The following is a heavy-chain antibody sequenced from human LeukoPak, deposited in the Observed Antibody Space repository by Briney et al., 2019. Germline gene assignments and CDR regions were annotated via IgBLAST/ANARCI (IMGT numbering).Heavy chain of an antibody. V-gene: IGHV4-61*02. Sequence: SQTLSLTCTVSGGSISSGSYYWSWIRQPAGKGLEWIGRIYTSGSTNYNPSLRGRVTISVDASKNQISLKLTSVTATDTAVYYCARERDYGGTFDYWGQGTLVTVSS. CDR3: ARERDYGGTFDY. CDR1: GGSISSGSYY. CDR2: IYTSGST. J-gene: IGHJ4*02. D-gene: IGHD4-23*01.